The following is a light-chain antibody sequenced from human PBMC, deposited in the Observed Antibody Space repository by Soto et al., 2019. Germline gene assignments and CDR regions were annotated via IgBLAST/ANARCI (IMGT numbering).Light chain of an antibody. Sequence: QSVLTQPPSVSGAPGQRVTISCTGSTSNIGADYDAHWYQQLPGKAPRLLIYDGNNRPSGVPDRFSASKSGTSASLAITGLQDEDEAADYCQSSDTSRNAYVFGSGTKLTVL. V-gene: IGLV1-40*01. CDR1: TSNIGADYD. J-gene: IGLJ1*01. CDR3: QSSDTSRNAYV. CDR2: DGN.